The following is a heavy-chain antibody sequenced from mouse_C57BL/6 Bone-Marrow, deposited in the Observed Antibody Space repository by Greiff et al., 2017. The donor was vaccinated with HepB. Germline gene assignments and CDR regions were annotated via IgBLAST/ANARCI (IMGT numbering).Heavy chain of an antibody. Sequence: QVQLQQPGAELVKPGASVKLSCKASGYTFTSYWMHWVKQRPGRGLEWIGRIVPNSGGTKYNEKFKSKATLTVDKPSSTAYMQLSSLTSEDSAVYYCARWAAQAPFAYWGQGTLVTVSA. CDR3: ARWAAQAPFAY. CDR2: IVPNSGGT. V-gene: IGHV1-72*01. CDR1: GYTFTSYW. D-gene: IGHD3-2*02. J-gene: IGHJ3*01.